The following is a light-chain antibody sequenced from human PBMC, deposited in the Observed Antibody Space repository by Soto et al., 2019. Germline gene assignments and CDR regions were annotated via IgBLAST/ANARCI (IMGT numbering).Light chain of an antibody. J-gene: IGKJ5*01. V-gene: IGKV3-15*01. Sequence: EIVMTQSPGTLYVSPGERATLSCRASQTVSRHLAWYQQKPGQAPRLLIFGASTRATGIPDRFSGSGSGTDFTLTISSLQSEDFAVCYCQQYNTWPLITFGPGRLPEVK. CDR1: QTVSRH. CDR3: QQYNTWPLIT. CDR2: GAS.